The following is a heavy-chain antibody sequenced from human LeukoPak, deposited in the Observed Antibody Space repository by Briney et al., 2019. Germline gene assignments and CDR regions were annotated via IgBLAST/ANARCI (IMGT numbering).Heavy chain of an antibody. CDR2: IYYNGST. CDR1: GGSISTYY. Sequence: SETLSLTCTVSGGSISTYYWSWIRQPPGKGLEWIGYIYYNGSTNYNPSLKSRVTISVDTSKNQFSLKLSSVTAADTAVYYCARGGVNYKIAGPWGQGALVTVSS. V-gene: IGHV4-59*01. CDR3: ARGGVNYKIAGP. D-gene: IGHD3-10*01. J-gene: IGHJ5*02.